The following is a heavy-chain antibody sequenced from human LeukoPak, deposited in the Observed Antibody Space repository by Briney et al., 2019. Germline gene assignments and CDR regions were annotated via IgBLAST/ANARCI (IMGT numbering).Heavy chain of an antibody. Sequence: SETLSLTCAVYGGSFSGYYWSWIRQPPGKGLEWIGEINHSGSTNYNPSLKSRVTISVDTSKNQFSLKLSSVTAADTVVYYCARVSKQGLKPAADSMGPFDYWGQGTLVTVSS. CDR3: ARVSKQGLKPAADSMGPFDY. CDR2: INHSGST. V-gene: IGHV4-34*01. D-gene: IGHD2-2*01. CDR1: GGSFSGYY. J-gene: IGHJ4*02.